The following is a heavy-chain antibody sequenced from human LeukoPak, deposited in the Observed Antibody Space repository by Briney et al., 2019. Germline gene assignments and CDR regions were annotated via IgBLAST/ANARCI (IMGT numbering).Heavy chain of an antibody. Sequence: PGGSLRLSCAASGFTFRTYWMSWIRQAPGNKPEWVADINQDGSEEYYLQSVQGRFTVSRDNAQNAVFLQMTYLRADDTAVYYCARWKMELERNAFDFWGRGTVVTVSS. V-gene: IGHV3-7*01. CDR2: INQDGSEE. CDR3: ARWKMELERNAFDF. CDR1: GFTFRTYW. D-gene: IGHD1-26*01. J-gene: IGHJ3*01.